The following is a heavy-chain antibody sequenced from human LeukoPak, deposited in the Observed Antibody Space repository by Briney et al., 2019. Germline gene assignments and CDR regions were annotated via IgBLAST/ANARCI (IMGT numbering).Heavy chain of an antibody. CDR3: ARHKSDETITYYFDY. D-gene: IGHD3-10*01. Sequence: GESLKISCKGSGYIFTSYWIGWVRQMPGKGLGWMGIIYPGDSDTRYSPSFQGQVSFSADKSISTAYLQWSSLQAADTAMYYCARHKSDETITYYFDYWGQGTPVTVSS. V-gene: IGHV5-51*01. CDR2: IYPGDSDT. J-gene: IGHJ4*02. CDR1: GYIFTSYW.